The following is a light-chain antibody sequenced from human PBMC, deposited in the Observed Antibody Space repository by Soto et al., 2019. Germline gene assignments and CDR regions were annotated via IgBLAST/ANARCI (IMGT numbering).Light chain of an antibody. CDR2: GAS. J-gene: IGKJ1*01. CDR1: QGVSSSY. Sequence: TLSLSPGERATLSCRASQGVSSSYLAWYQQKPGQAPRLLIYGASSRATGIPDRFSGSGSGTDFTLTICILEPEDFAVYYCQQHGSSSWTFGQGTKVDIK. CDR3: QQHGSSSWT. V-gene: IGKV3-20*01.